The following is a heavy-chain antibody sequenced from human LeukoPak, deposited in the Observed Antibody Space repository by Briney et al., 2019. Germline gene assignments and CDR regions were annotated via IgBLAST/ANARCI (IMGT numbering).Heavy chain of an antibody. V-gene: IGHV4-31*03. Sequence: PSETLSLTCTVSGGSISNGGYYWSWIRQHPGKGLEWIGYTYYSGSTYYNPSLNSRVTISVDTSENQFSLKLSSVTAADTAVYYCARVDGDYGDYYYYMDVWGKGTTVTVSS. D-gene: IGHD4-17*01. CDR2: TYYSGST. J-gene: IGHJ6*03. CDR1: GGSISNGGYY. CDR3: ARVDGDYGDYYYYMDV.